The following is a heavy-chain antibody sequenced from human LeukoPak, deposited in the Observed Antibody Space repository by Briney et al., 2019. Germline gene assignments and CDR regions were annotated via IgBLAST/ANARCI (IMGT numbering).Heavy chain of an antibody. CDR1: GYTFTSYG. V-gene: IGHV1-3*01. Sequence: ASVKVSCKDSGYTFTSYGMHWVRQAPGQRLEWMGWINAGNGNTKYSQKFQGRVTITRDTSTSTAYMELRSLRSEDTAVYYFARAPGAYYYDSSGYYDYYYYGMDVWGQGTTVTVSS. CDR3: ARAPGAYYYDSSGYYDYYYYGMDV. D-gene: IGHD3-22*01. J-gene: IGHJ6*02. CDR2: INAGNGNT.